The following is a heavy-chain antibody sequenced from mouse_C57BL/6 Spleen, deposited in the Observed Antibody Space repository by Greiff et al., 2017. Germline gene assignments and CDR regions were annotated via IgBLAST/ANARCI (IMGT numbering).Heavy chain of an antibody. CDR3: ERRVTTHFLS. Sequence: QVQLQQPGAELVRPGTSVKLSCKASGYTFTSYWMHWVKQRPGQGLEWIGLIDPSDSYTNYNQQFKGKATLTVDTSSSTASMQLSSLTSEDSADYYCERRVTTHFLSWGQGTTLTVSA. J-gene: IGHJ2*01. CDR2: IDPSDSYT. CDR1: GYTFTSYW. V-gene: IGHV1-59*01. D-gene: IGHD2-2*01.